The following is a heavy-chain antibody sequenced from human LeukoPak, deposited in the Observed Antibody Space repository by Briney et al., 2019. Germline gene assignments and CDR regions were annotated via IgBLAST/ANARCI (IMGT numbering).Heavy chain of an antibody. Sequence: PSETLSLTCTVSGGSISSYYWSWIRQPPGKGLEWIGYIYYSGSTNYNPSLKSRVTISVDTSKNQFSLKLSSVTAADTAVYYCASWGDYYDSSGYYYWGQGTLVTVSS. CDR2: IYYSGST. J-gene: IGHJ4*02. CDR1: GGSISSYY. D-gene: IGHD3-22*01. CDR3: ASWGDYYDSSGYYY. V-gene: IGHV4-59*01.